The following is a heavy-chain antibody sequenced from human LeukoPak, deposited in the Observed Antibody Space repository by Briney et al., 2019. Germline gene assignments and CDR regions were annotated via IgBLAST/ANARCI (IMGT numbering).Heavy chain of an antibody. D-gene: IGHD2-21*02. CDR3: ARNYCGGDCYPYYYYYMDV. CDR2: ISSNGGST. V-gene: IGHV3-64*01. Sequence: PGGSLRLSCAASGFTFSSYAMHWVRQAPGKGLEYVSAISSNGGSTYYANSVKGRFTISRDNSKNTLYLQMGSLRAEDMAVYYCARNYCGGDCYPYYYYYMDVWGKGTTVTISS. J-gene: IGHJ6*03. CDR1: GFTFSSYA.